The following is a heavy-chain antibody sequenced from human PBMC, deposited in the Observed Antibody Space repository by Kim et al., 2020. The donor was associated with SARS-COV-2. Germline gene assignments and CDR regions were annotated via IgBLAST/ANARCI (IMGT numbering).Heavy chain of an antibody. CDR3: ARGYSSGWLAA. CDR1: GGSISSSSYY. V-gene: IGHV4-39*07. CDR2: IYYSGST. J-gene: IGHJ4*02. Sequence: SETLSLTCTVSGGSISSSSYYWGWIRQPPGKGLEWIGSIYYSGSTYYNPSLKSRVTISVDTSKNQFSLKLSSVTAADTAVYYCARGYSSGWLAAWGQGTLVTVSS. D-gene: IGHD6-19*01.